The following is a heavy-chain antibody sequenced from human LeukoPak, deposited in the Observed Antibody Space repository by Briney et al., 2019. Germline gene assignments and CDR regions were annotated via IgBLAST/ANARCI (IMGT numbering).Heavy chain of an antibody. CDR2: ISYDGSNK. CDR3: AKDLLGGDSGSYYEVGELGMDV. V-gene: IGHV3-30*18. Sequence: PERSLRLSCAVSGFTFSSYGMHWVRQAPGKGLGWVAVISYDGSNKYYADSVKGRFTMTRDKTKNTLYLQLKRLHAEDTAVYYGAKDLLGGDSGSYYEVGELGMDVWGQGTTVTVSS. J-gene: IGHJ6*02. CDR1: GFTFSSYG. D-gene: IGHD1-26*01.